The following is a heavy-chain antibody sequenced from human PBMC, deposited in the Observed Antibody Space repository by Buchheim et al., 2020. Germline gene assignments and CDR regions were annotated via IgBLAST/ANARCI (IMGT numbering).Heavy chain of an antibody. D-gene: IGHD3-22*01. CDR1: GFTFSSYG. CDR2: ISYDGSNK. V-gene: IGHV3-30*18. CDR3: AKVAALGYYIYYFDY. J-gene: IGHJ4*02. Sequence: QVQLVESGGGVVQPGRSLRLSCAASGFTFSSYGMHWVRQAPGKGLEWVAVISYDGSNKYYADSVKGRFTISRDNSKNTLYLQMNSLRAEDTAVYYCAKVAALGYYIYYFDYWGQGTL.